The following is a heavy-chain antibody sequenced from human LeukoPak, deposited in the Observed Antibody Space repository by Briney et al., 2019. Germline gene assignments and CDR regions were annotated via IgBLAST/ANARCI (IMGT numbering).Heavy chain of an antibody. V-gene: IGHV1-2*02. Sequence: ASVKVSFTASGFTFTVYYMHWVRQAPGQGFECMGWINPNSGDTNYAQNFQGRVPMTGDTPISTAHLQLSRLRSGDPAAPYCARANPLYCSSTTCLFDNWGEGTLVTVSS. J-gene: IGHJ4*02. D-gene: IGHD2-2*01. CDR1: GFTFTVYY. CDR3: ARANPLYCSSTTCLFDN. CDR2: INPNSGDT.